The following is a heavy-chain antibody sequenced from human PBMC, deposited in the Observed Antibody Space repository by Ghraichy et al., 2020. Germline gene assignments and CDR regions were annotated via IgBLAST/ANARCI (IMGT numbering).Heavy chain of an antibody. CDR1: GFTFDDYA. D-gene: IGHD6-13*01. CDR2: ISWDGGST. V-gene: IGHV3-43D*04. Sequence: GGSLRLSCAASGFTFDDYAMHWVRQAPGKGLEWVSLISWDGGSTYYADSVKGRFTISRDNSKNSLYLQMNSLRAEDTALYYCAKDLVGAGIAAAGYVAPYYYYGMDVWGQGTTVTVSS. CDR3: AKDLVGAGIAAAGYVAPYYYYGMDV. J-gene: IGHJ6*02.